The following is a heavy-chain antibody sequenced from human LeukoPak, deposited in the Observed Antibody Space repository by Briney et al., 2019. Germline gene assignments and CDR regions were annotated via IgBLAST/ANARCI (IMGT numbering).Heavy chain of an antibody. D-gene: IGHD3-3*01. CDR2: ISGSGGST. V-gene: IGHV3-23*01. J-gene: IGHJ5*02. CDR1: GFTFSSYA. CDR3: AKVSDFWSKNNRFDP. Sequence: GGSLRLSCAASGFTFSSYAMSWVRQAPGKGLEWVSAISGSGGSTYYADSVKGRFTISRDNSKNTLYLQMNSLGAEDTAVYYCAKVSDFWSKNNRFDPWGQGTLVTVSS.